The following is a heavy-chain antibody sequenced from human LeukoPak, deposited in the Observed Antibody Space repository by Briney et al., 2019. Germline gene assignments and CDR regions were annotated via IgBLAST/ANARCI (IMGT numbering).Heavy chain of an antibody. Sequence: GGSLRLSCAASGFTFSSYGMHWVRQVPGKGLEWVAFIRYDGSNKYYADSVKGRFTISRDNSKNTLYLQMNSLRAEDTAVYYCAKDQEMATISDYWGQGTLVTVSS. CDR1: GFTFSSYG. J-gene: IGHJ4*02. CDR2: IRYDGSNK. V-gene: IGHV3-30*02. D-gene: IGHD5-24*01. CDR3: AKDQEMATISDY.